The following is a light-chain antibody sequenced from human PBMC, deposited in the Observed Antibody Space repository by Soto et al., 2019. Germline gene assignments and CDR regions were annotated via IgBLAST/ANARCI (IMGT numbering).Light chain of an antibody. CDR1: QSVSSN. V-gene: IGKV3-15*01. Sequence: EIVMTQSPATLSVSPGERATLSCRASQSVSSNLAWYQQKPGQAPRLLIYGASTRATGIPVRFSGSGSGTEFTLTISSLQSEDFAVYYCQQYNNSPPITFGHGTRLEIK. CDR3: QQYNNSPPIT. J-gene: IGKJ5*01. CDR2: GAS.